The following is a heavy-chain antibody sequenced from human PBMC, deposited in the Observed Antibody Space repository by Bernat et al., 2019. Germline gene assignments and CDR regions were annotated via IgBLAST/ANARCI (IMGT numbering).Heavy chain of an antibody. CDR2: IKSDGSST. CDR1: GFTFSNYW. V-gene: IGHV3-74*01. Sequence: EVQLVESGGGLVQPGGSLRLSCETSGFTFSNYWMHWVRQAPGKGLVWVSRIKSDGSSTAYADSVKGRFTISRDNAKNTLFLQMNSLSAEDTAVYFCAREGSDTPYNWFDPWGQGTLVTVSS. D-gene: IGHD5-18*01. CDR3: AREGSDTPYNWFDP. J-gene: IGHJ5*02.